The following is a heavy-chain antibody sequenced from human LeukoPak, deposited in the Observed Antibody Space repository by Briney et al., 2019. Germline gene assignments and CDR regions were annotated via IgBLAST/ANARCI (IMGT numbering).Heavy chain of an antibody. CDR2: IYYSGST. D-gene: IGHD6-19*01. V-gene: IGHV4-31*03. J-gene: IGHJ4*02. Sequence: PSQTLSLTCTVSGGSISSGGYYWSWIRQHPGKGLEWIGYIYYSGSTYYNPSLKSRVTISVDTSKNQFSLKLSSVTDADTAVYYCAREKALGWYFSDWGQGTLVTVSS. CDR3: AREKALGWYFSD. CDR1: GGSISSGGYY.